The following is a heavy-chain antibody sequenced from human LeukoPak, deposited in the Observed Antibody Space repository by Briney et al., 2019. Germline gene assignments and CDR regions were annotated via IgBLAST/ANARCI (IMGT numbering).Heavy chain of an antibody. J-gene: IGHJ4*02. CDR1: GYTFTGYY. V-gene: IGHV1-2*02. CDR3: ARDQGRFDRGVYY. D-gene: IGHD3-9*01. CDR2: INPNSGGT. Sequence: ASVKVSCKASGYTFTGYYMHWVRQAPGQGLEWMGWINPNSGGTNYAQKFQGRVTMTRDTSISTAYMELSRLRSDDTAVYYCARDQGRFDRGVYYWGQGTLVTVSS.